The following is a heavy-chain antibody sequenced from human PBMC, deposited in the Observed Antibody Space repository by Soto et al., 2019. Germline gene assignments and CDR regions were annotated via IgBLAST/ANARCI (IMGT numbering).Heavy chain of an antibody. Sequence: SETLSLTCTVSCDSITSGGSFWSWIRQHPGKGPEWIAFIGYSGATSYNPSLASRVTISADTYKSQFSLNLRSVTAADTAVYYCARGGASSKWFAPWGQGTLVTVSS. CDR2: IGYSGAT. D-gene: IGHD2-15*01. J-gene: IGHJ5*02. CDR3: ARGGASSKWFAP. CDR1: CDSITSGGSF. V-gene: IGHV4-31*03.